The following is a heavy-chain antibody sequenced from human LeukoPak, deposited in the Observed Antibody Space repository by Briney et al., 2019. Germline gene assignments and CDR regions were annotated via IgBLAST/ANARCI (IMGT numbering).Heavy chain of an antibody. J-gene: IGHJ4*02. V-gene: IGHV4-59*01. CDR1: GGSITTYY. CDR2: IYYSGST. Sequence: PSETLSLTCTVSGGSITTYYWGWIRQPPGKGLEWIGYIYYSGSTNYNPSLKSRVTISVDTSKNQFSLKLSSVTAADTAVYYCARGQPSYFRAVDDWGQGTLVTVSS. D-gene: IGHD1-26*01. CDR3: ARGQPSYFRAVDD.